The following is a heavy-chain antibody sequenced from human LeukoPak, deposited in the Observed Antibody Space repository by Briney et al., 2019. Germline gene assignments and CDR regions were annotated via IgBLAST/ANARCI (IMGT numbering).Heavy chain of an antibody. CDR2: IYYSGST. J-gene: IGHJ6*02. V-gene: IGHV4-59*01. CDR3: ARLAYCGGDCYLGGMDV. D-gene: IGHD2-21*02. CDR1: GGSISSYY. Sequence: SETLSLTCTVSGGSISSYYWSWLRQPPGKGREGIGYIYYSGSTNYNPSLKSRVTISVDTSKNQFSLKLSSVTAADTAVYYCARLAYCGGDCYLGGMDVWGQGTTVTVSS.